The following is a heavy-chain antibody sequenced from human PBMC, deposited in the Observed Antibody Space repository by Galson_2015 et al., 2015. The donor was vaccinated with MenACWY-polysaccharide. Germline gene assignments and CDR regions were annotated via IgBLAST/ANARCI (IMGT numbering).Heavy chain of an antibody. CDR2: ISASSSAI. CDR3: AVDNPNVKRVALAT. D-gene: IGHD1-14*01. V-gene: IGHV3-48*01. CDR1: GFAFSGYG. J-gene: IGHJ3*02. Sequence: SLRLSCAASGFAFSGYGLNWVRQTPGKGLEWVSYISASSSAIYYADPVKGRFTISRDNAKKTLYLQMNSLRAEDTAVYYCAVDNPNVKRVALATGGRETMSTASS.